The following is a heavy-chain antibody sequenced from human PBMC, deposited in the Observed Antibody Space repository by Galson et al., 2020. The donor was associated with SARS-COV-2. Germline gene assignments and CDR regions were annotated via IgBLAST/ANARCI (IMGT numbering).Heavy chain of an antibody. J-gene: IGHJ6*03. CDR2: IRSRTYDGTT. CDR3: ARGGFPYYYYMDV. CDR1: GFTFGAFA. Sequence: GGSLRLSCTVAGFTFGAFAMSWFRQAPGKGLVWVGFIRSRTYDGTTEYAASVKDRFTISRDDSKNVAYLQMNSLTTEDTAVYYCARGGFPYYYYMDVWGKGTTVTVSS. V-gene: IGHV3-49*03.